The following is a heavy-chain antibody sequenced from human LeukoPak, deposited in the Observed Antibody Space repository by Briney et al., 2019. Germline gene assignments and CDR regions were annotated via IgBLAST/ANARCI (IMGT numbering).Heavy chain of an antibody. Sequence: GGSLRLSCAASGFTFSSYSMNWVRQAPGKGLEWVSSISSSSSYIYYADSVKGRFTISRDNAKNSLYLQMNSLRAEDTAVYYCARSGQWLARDAFDIWGQGTMVTVSS. D-gene: IGHD6-19*01. CDR2: ISSSSSYI. CDR1: GFTFSSYS. CDR3: ARSGQWLARDAFDI. V-gene: IGHV3-21*01. J-gene: IGHJ3*02.